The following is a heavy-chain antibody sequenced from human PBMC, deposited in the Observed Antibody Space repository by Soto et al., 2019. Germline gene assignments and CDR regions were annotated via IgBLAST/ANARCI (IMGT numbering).Heavy chain of an antibody. CDR3: ARKGDGPQHGLVAA. J-gene: IGHJ6*02. Sequence: QVQLQQSGPGLVKPSETLSLTCTVSGGSIINYYCSWFRQSPGKGLEWIGYINHDGYSAYNLSLKRRIPMSADTSKSQFSVMLAPVTATDTAVYYCARKGDGPQHGLVAAWGPGTRVIVSS. CDR1: GGSIINYY. CDR2: INHDGYS. D-gene: IGHD3-16*01. V-gene: IGHV4-4*08.